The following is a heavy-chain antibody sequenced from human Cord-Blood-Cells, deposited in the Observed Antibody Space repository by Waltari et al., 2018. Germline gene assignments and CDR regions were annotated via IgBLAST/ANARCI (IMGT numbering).Heavy chain of an antibody. V-gene: IGHV3-30*04. J-gene: IGHJ6*03. D-gene: IGHD3-3*01. CDR2: ISYDGSNK. CDR3: ARSLEGDMDV. CDR1: GFTFSSYA. Sequence: QVQLVESGGGVVQPGRSLRLSCAASGFTFSSYAMHWVRQAPGKGLEWVAVISYDGSNKYYADSVKGRFTISRDNSKNTLYLQMNSLRAEDTAVYYCARSLEGDMDVWGKGTTVTVSS.